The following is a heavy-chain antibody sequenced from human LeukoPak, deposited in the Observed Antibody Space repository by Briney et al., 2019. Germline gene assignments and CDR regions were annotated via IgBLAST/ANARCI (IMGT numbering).Heavy chain of an antibody. CDR3: ARVAPVYYSYGSNDY. CDR1: GYTFTSYG. D-gene: IGHD5-18*01. V-gene: IGHV1-18*01. J-gene: IGHJ4*02. CDR2: ISAYNGNT. Sequence: GASVKVSCKASGYTFTSYGISWVRQAPGQGLEWMGWISAYNGNTNYAQKLQGRVTMTTDTSTSTAYMELRSLRSDDTAVYYCARVAPVYYSYGSNDYWGQGTLVTVSS.